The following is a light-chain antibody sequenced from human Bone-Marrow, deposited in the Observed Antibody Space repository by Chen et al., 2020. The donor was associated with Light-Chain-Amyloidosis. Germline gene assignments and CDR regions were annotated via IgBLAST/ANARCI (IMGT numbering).Light chain of an antibody. CDR2: RDT. J-gene: IGLJ2*01. CDR1: DLPTKY. CDR3: QSADSSGTYEVI. Sequence: SYELTQPPSVSVSPGPTARITCSGDDLPTKYAYWYQQQPGQAPVLVIHRDTERPSGSSERFSGSSSGTTATLTISGVQAEDEADYHCQSADSSGTYEVIFGGGTKLTVL. V-gene: IGLV3-25*03.